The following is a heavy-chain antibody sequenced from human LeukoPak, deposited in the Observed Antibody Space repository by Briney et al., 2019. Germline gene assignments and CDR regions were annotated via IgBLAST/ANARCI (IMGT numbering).Heavy chain of an antibody. CDR3: AFPANYGDWYLDF. CDR1: GFTFNDYY. Sequence: GGSLRLSCAASGFTFNDYYMSWIRQAPGKGLESVAYISGPGHTIYYADSVKGRFTISRDNSKNTLYLQMNSLRAEDTAVYYCAFPANYGDWYLDFWGQGTLVTVSS. D-gene: IGHD4-17*01. J-gene: IGHJ4*02. V-gene: IGHV3-11*04. CDR2: ISGPGHTI.